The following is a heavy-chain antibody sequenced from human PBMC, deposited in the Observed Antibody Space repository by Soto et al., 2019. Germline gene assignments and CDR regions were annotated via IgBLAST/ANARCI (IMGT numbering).Heavy chain of an antibody. CDR3: ARQDGSSAFGYYGVDV. V-gene: IGHV5-51*01. D-gene: IGHD1-26*01. Sequence: PGESLKISCKGSGYSFTSYWVAWVRQMPGKGLEWMGVIYPGDSDTRYSPSFQDQVIISADRSINTAYLQWSSLKASDTAIYYCARQDGSSAFGYYGVDVWGHGTTVTVSS. CDR1: GYSFTSYW. CDR2: IYPGDSDT. J-gene: IGHJ6*02.